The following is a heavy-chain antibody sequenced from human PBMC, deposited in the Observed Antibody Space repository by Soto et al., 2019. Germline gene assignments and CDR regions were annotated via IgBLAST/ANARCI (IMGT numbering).Heavy chain of an antibody. CDR2: ISYDGSNK. V-gene: IGHV3-30*18. J-gene: IGHJ4*02. CDR1: GFTFSSYG. Sequence: GGSLRLSCAASGFTFSSYGMHWVRQAPGKGLEWVAVISYDGSNKYYADSVKGRFTISRGNSKNTLYLQMNSLRAEDTAVYYCAKDWELGYWGQGTLVTVSS. CDR3: AKDWELGY. D-gene: IGHD1-26*01.